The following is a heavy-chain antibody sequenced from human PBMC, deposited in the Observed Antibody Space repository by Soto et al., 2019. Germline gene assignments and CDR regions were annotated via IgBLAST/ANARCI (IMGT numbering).Heavy chain of an antibody. D-gene: IGHD3-3*01. J-gene: IGHJ4*02. V-gene: IGHV4-39*01. Sequence: QLQLQESGPGLVKPSETLSLTCTVSGGSISSSSYYWGWIRQPPGKGLEWIGSIYYSGSTYYNPSLKSRVTISVDTSKNQFSLKLSSVTAADTAVYYCARLNDFWSGYYKGELYYFDYWGQGTLVTVSS. CDR2: IYYSGST. CDR3: ARLNDFWSGYYKGELYYFDY. CDR1: GGSISSSSYY.